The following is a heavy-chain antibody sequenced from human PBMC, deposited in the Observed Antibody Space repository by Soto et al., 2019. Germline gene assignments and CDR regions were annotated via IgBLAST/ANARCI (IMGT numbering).Heavy chain of an antibody. CDR1: GYTFTNYA. D-gene: IGHD1-26*01. Sequence: QVQLVQSGAEVKKPGASVKVSCKASGYTFTNYAMHWVRQAPGQRLEWMGWINAGNGNTKYSQKFQGXVXXXRXSSASTAYMELSSLRSEDTAVYYCARGGSLYWYFDLWGRGTLVTVSS. V-gene: IGHV1-3*01. CDR2: INAGNGNT. J-gene: IGHJ2*01. CDR3: ARGGSLYWYFDL.